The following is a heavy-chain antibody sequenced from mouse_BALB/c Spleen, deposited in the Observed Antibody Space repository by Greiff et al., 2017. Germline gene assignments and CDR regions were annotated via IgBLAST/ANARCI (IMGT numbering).Heavy chain of an antibody. CDR1: GYTFTSYW. V-gene: IGHV1-7*01. Sequence: QVQLKESGAELAKPGASVKMSCKASGYTFTSYWMHWVKQRPGQGLEWIGYINPSTGYTEYNQKFKDKATLTADKSSSTAYMQLSSLTSEDSAVYYCAMDDGYYYLDYWGQGTTLTVSS. J-gene: IGHJ2*01. CDR2: INPSTGYT. CDR3: AMDDGYYYLDY. D-gene: IGHD2-3*01.